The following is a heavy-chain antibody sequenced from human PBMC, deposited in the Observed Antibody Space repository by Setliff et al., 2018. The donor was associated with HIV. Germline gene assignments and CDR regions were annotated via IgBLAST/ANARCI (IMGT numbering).Heavy chain of an antibody. CDR3: ARHGTWNSQRFHFDY. CDR1: GGSISSGSDY. J-gene: IGHJ4*02. D-gene: IGHD1-7*01. V-gene: IGHV4-61*02. Sequence: SETLSLTCTVSGGSISSGSDYWSWIRQPAGKGLEWIGRIYTTGTNYNPSLKSRVTMSVDTSKSQFSLKLTSVTAADTAVYYCARHGTWNSQRFHFDYWGQGTPVTVSS. CDR2: IYTTGT.